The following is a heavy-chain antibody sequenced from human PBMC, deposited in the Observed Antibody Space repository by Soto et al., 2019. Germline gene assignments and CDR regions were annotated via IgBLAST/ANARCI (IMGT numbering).Heavy chain of an antibody. CDR2: ISPILGIA. J-gene: IGHJ5*02. V-gene: IGHV1-69*02. Sequence: QVQLVQSGAEVKKPGSSVKVSCKASGGTFSSYTISWVRQAPGQGLEWMGRISPILGIANYAQKFQGRVTITADKSTSTAYMELSSLRSEDTAVYYCARVADAANGWFDPWGQGTLVTVSS. D-gene: IGHD7-27*01. CDR1: GGTFSSYT. CDR3: ARVADAANGWFDP.